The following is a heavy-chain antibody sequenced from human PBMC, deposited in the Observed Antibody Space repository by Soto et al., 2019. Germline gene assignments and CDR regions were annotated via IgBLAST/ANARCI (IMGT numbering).Heavy chain of an antibody. J-gene: IGHJ4*02. Sequence: QVQLVQSGAEVKKPGSSVKVSCKASGGTFSSYAISWVRQAPGQGLEWMGGIIPIFGTANYAQKFQGRVTMTADESTSTAYMELSSLRSEDTAVYYCATSRRGRWLQFGDYWGQGTLVTVSS. V-gene: IGHV1-69*12. CDR3: ATSRRGRWLQFGDY. D-gene: IGHD5-12*01. CDR1: GGTFSSYA. CDR2: IIPIFGTA.